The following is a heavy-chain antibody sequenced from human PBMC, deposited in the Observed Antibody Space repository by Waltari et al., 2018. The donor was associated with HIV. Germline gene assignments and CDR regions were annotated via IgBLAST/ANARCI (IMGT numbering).Heavy chain of an antibody. V-gene: IGHV3-30-3*01. Sequence: TLSSSAMHWVRQAPGKGLEWVAVISYDGINKYYTDSVKGRFTISRDNSRSTLYLQMNSLRAEDTALYYCARASVLRYFDWLLDEDYGMDVWGQGTTVTVSS. CDR3: ARASVLRYFDWLLDEDYGMDV. CDR1: TLSSSA. D-gene: IGHD3-9*01. CDR2: ISYDGINK. J-gene: IGHJ6*02.